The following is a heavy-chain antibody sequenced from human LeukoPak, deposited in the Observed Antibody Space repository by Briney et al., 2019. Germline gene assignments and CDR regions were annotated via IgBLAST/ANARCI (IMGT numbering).Heavy chain of an antibody. J-gene: IGHJ6*02. CDR3: ARDDRSPNYYYYYGMDV. Sequence: ASVKVSCKASGGTFSIYAISWVRQAPGQGLEWMGRIIPIFGIANYAQKFQGRVTITADKSTSTAYMELSSLRSEDTAVYYCARDDRSPNYYYYYGMDVWGQGTTVTVSS. D-gene: IGHD1-14*01. CDR2: IIPIFGIA. CDR1: GGTFSIYA. V-gene: IGHV1-69*04.